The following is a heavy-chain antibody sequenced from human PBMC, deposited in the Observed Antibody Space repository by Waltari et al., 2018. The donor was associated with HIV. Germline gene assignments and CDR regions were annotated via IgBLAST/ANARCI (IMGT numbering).Heavy chain of an antibody. V-gene: IGHV3-11*01. CDR2: INTGGSTT. J-gene: IGHJ4*02. CDR1: GFILSVSH. D-gene: IGHD5-12*01. Sequence: QVHLVESGGGLVRPGGSLRLSCAASGFILSVSHMSWIRQAPGKGLEWISSINTGGSTTYYEDSVKGRFTISRDNAKNSLLLQMDNLRGDDAAVYYCARSRHGGYNYPTYFDYWGQGSLVTVSS. CDR3: ARSRHGGYNYPTYFDY.